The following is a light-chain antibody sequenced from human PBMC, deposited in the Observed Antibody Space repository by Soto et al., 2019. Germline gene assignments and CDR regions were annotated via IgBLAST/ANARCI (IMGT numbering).Light chain of an antibody. J-gene: IGKJ5*01. CDR3: KQRST. V-gene: IGKV3-11*01. CDR1: QSVRSY. Sequence: EIVLTQSPATLSVSPGERATLSCRASQSVRSYLAWYQQKPGQAPRLLIYDASNRATGIPARFSGSGSGTDFYLTISSLEPEDFVVYYCKQRSTFGQGTRLEIK. CDR2: DAS.